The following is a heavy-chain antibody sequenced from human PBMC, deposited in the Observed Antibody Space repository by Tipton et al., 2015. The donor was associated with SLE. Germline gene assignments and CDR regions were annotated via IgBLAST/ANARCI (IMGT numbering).Heavy chain of an antibody. D-gene: IGHD3-16*01. CDR3: ARGMIRPYYFDY. Sequence: TLSLTCAVYGGSFSGYYWSWIRQSPGKGLEWIGEINHSGSTNYNPSLKSRVAILVDTSKNQFSLKLRSVTAADTAVYYCARGMIRPYYFDYWGQGTLVTVSS. J-gene: IGHJ4*02. V-gene: IGHV4-34*01. CDR2: INHSGST. CDR1: GGSFSGYY.